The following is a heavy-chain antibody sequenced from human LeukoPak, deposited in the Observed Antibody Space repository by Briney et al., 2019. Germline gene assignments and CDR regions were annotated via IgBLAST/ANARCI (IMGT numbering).Heavy chain of an antibody. CDR3: ARGRDLGQDY. CDR1: GASVNSFY. D-gene: IGHD3-16*01. Sequence: SETLSLTCTVSGASVNSFYWNWTRQPPGKGLEWIGYIYYSGSPNYNPSLKSRVTMSIDTSKNQFSLKLNSVTAADTAVYFCARGRDLGQDYWGQGTLVTVSS. J-gene: IGHJ4*02. V-gene: IGHV4-59*02. CDR2: IYYSGSP.